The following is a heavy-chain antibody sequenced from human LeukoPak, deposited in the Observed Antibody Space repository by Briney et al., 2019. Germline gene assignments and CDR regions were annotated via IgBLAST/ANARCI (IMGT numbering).Heavy chain of an antibody. Sequence: GGSLRLSCAASGFTVSSNYMSWVRQAPGKGLKWVSVIYSGGSTYYADSVKGRFIISRDISKNTLYLQMNSLRAEDSALYYCARGGRGSAAVVAPRSFDIWGQGTMVTVSS. D-gene: IGHD3-22*01. J-gene: IGHJ3*02. V-gene: IGHV3-53*01. CDR2: IYSGGST. CDR1: GFTVSSNY. CDR3: ARGGRGSAAVVAPRSFDI.